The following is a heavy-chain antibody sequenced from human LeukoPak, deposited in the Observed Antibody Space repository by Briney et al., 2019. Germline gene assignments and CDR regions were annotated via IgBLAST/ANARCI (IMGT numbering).Heavy chain of an antibody. Sequence: GKSLRLSCAASGFTFSSFAMHWVRQAPGRGLEWVAAISYHGSSTYYADSVKGRFTISGDNSKNTLYLQMNSLRAEDTAVYYCARETGYYDSNGHYSYWGQGTLVTVSS. CDR2: ISYHGSST. CDR3: ARETGYYDSNGHYSY. J-gene: IGHJ4*02. V-gene: IGHV3-30*04. CDR1: GFTFSSFA. D-gene: IGHD3-22*01.